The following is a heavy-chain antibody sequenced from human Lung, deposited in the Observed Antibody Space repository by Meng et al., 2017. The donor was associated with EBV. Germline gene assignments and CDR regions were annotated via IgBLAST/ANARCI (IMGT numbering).Heavy chain of an antibody. CDR3: ARGRSFDWLWDF. J-gene: IGHJ4*02. Sequence: RLQAAVPVLWTHTDSLAVISSVRCGSFMSVVYYWGWIRQPPRKGLGWIGHIYTCGSSNYNPSLKSRVSISVDTSKNQFSLKLISVTAADTAVXYCARGRSFDWLWDFWGPGTLVTVSS. V-gene: IGHV4-61*08. CDR2: IYTCGSS. D-gene: IGHD3-9*01. CDR1: CGSFMSVVYY.